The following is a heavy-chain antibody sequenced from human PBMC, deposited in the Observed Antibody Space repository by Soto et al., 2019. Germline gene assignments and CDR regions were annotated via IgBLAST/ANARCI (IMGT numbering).Heavy chain of an antibody. CDR3: SRYRREAGAGYTLDI. D-gene: IGHD6-13*01. V-gene: IGHV4-59*01. CDR1: GGSISSNY. Sequence: PSETLSLTCTVSGGSISSNYCTWIRQPQGKGLEWIGYVYNSGSTNYNPSLKSRVTISEDTSKSQFSLKVNSMTAADTAVYYCSRYRREAGAGYTLDIWGQGILVTVPS. J-gene: IGHJ5*02. CDR2: VYNSGST.